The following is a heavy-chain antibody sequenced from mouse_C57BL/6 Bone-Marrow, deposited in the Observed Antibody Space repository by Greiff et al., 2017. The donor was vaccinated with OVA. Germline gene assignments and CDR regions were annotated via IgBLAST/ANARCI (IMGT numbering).Heavy chain of an antibody. Sequence: QVQLQQPGAELVKPGASVTMSCKASGYTFTSYWITWVKQRPGQGLEWIGDIYPGSGSTNYNEKFKSKATLTVDTSSSTAYMQLSSLTSEDSAVDYCASPIYYYGSSYAMDYWGQGTSVTVSS. V-gene: IGHV1-55*01. J-gene: IGHJ4*01. CDR1: GYTFTSYW. CDR3: ASPIYYYGSSYAMDY. D-gene: IGHD1-1*01. CDR2: IYPGSGST.